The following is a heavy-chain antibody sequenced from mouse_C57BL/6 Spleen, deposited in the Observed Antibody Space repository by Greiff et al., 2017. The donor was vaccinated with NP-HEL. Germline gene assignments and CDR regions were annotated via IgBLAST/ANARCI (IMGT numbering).Heavy chain of an antibody. CDR2: INPGSGGT. V-gene: IGHV1-54*01. J-gene: IGHJ1*03. D-gene: IGHD4-1*01. CDR3: ARCLGRGWYFDV. CDR1: GYAFTNYL. Sequence: VQLQQSGAELVRPGTSVKVSCKASGYAFTNYLIEWVKQRPGQGLEWIGVINPGSGGTNYNEKFKGKATLTADKSSSTAYMQLSSLTSEDSAVYFCARCLGRGWYFDVWGTGTTVTVSS.